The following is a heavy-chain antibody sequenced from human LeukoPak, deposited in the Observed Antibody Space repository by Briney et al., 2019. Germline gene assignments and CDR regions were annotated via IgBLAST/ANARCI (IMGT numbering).Heavy chain of an antibody. CDR2: ISAYNGNT. Sequence: ASVKVSCMASCCTFTSYGISWLRQAPGQGLEWMGWISAYNGNTYYAPNLQGRVTMTTDTSTSTAYMELRSLRSDGMAVYYCATDNLGYIAGWGLDYWGQGTLVTVSS. D-gene: IGHD3-22*01. J-gene: IGHJ4*02. CDR3: ATDNLGYIAGWGLDY. V-gene: IGHV1-18*03. CDR1: CCTFTSYG.